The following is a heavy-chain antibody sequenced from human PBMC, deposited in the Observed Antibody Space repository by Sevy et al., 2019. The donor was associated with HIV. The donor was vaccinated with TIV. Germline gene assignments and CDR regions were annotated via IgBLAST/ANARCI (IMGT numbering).Heavy chain of an antibody. CDR3: ARAVLEISTWRSDY. CDR1: GFTFSSYR. D-gene: IGHD1-1*01. CDR2: ISSTSAYI. Sequence: WGSLRLSCAASGFTFSSYRMTLVRQAPGKGLEWVSCISSTSAYINYADSVKGRFTISRDNAKNLLYLQMDSLRAEDTAVYYCARAVLEISTWRSDYWGQGTLVTVSS. J-gene: IGHJ4*02. V-gene: IGHV3-21*01.